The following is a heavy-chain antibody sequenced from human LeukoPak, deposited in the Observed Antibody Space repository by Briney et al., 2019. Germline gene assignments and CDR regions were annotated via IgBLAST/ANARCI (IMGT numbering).Heavy chain of an antibody. V-gene: IGHV3-15*01. CDR1: GFTFPNAW. Sequence: GGSLRLSCAASGFTFPNAWMSWLRQAPGKGLEWVGHIKSRTDGGTTDYAAPVKGRFTISRDDSENTLYLQMNSLKTEDTAVYYCATPGRIPEAANWFDPWGQETLVTVSS. CDR3: ATPGRIPEAANWFDP. D-gene: IGHD6-13*01. CDR2: IKSRTDGGTT. J-gene: IGHJ5*02.